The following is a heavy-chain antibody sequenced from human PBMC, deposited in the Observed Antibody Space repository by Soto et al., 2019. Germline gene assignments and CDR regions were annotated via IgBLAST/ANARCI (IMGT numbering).Heavy chain of an antibody. CDR1: GGTFSSYA. J-gene: IGHJ6*02. D-gene: IGHD2-2*01. V-gene: IGHV1-69*13. Sequence: GASVKVSCKASGGTFSSYAISWVRQAPGQGLEWMGGIIPIFGTANYAQKFQGRVTITADESTSTAYMELSSLRSEDTAVYYCARALRYCSSTSCYGDYYYYGMDVWGQGTTVTVSS. CDR3: ARALRYCSSTSCYGDYYYYGMDV. CDR2: IIPIFGTA.